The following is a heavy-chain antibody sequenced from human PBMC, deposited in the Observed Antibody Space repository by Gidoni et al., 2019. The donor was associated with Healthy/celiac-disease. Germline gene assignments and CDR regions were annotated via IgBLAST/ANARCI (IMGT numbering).Heavy chain of an antibody. Sequence: QVQLVQSEAEVKKPGASVKVSCKASGYTFTSYDSNWVRQATGQGLEWMGWMNPNSGNTGSAQKFQGRVTMTMNTSISTAYMELRSLRSEYTAVYYCARRRGDPAGYYYYYGMDVWGQGTTVTVSS. CDR1: GYTFTSYD. D-gene: IGHD3-16*01. V-gene: IGHV1-8*01. CDR2: MNPNSGNT. J-gene: IGHJ6*02. CDR3: ARRRGDPAGYYYYYGMDV.